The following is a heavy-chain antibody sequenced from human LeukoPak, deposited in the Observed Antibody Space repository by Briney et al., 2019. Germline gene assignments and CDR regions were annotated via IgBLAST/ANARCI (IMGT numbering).Heavy chain of an antibody. Sequence: PSETLSLTCAAYGGTISNYYWSWIRQPPGKGLEWIGYYYYSGNTNYNPSLKSRLIISAGTSNNQFSHRLLSVPCSDTGVYFCARQQSDTSLFDPWGQGTLVTVSS. CDR3: ARQQSDTSLFDP. CDR1: GGTISNYY. J-gene: IGHJ5*02. D-gene: IGHD2-21*02. CDR2: YYYSGNT. V-gene: IGHV4-59*08.